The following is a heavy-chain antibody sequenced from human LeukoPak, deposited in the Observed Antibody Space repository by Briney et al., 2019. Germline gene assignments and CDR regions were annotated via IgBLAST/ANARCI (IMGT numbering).Heavy chain of an antibody. CDR1: GYIFTHYW. V-gene: IGHV5-51*01. CDR2: IYPADSDT. J-gene: IGHJ4*02. D-gene: IGHD3-10*01. CDR3: ARQSRDGSKARGYYFDF. Sequence: GESLKISCQASGYIFTHYWIGWLRQLPRKRLEAMGIIYPADSDTTYCPSFQGHVTISADKSIDTVYLQWSSLKASDTAMYFCARQSRDGSKARGYYFDFWGQGTLVTVSS.